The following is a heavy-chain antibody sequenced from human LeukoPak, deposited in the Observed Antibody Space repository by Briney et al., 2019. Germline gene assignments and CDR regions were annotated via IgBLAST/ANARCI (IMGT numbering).Heavy chain of an antibody. CDR1: GYSLSSGYW. D-gene: IGHD6-13*01. CDR2: FHHSGSI. Sequence: SETLSLTCTVSGYSLSSGYWWGWIRQSPGMGLEWIGSFHHSGSIYYNPSFKSRVTISVDTSKNQFSLKLSSVTAADTAVYYCARVRPGIAATGTWAAPVWGQGTLVTVSS. CDR3: ARVRPGIAATGTWAAPV. J-gene: IGHJ4*02. V-gene: IGHV4-38-2*02.